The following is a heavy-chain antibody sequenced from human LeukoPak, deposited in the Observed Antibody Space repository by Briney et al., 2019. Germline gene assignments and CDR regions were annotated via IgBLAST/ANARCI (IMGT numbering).Heavy chain of an antibody. CDR3: ARDGIRGPMDY. CDR2: IYTSGST. Sequence: SETLSLTCTVSGGSVSSGNYYWTWIRQPAGKGLEWIGRIYTSGSTNYNPSLKSRVTISIDASKNQFSLRLSSVTAADTGVYYCARDGIRGPMDYWGQGTLVTVSS. CDR1: GGSVSSGNYY. D-gene: IGHD3-10*01. V-gene: IGHV4-61*02. J-gene: IGHJ4*02.